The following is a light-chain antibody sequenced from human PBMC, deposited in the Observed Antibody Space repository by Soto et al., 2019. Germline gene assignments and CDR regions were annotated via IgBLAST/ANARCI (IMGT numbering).Light chain of an antibody. CDR2: GAS. V-gene: IGKV3-20*01. CDR3: QHYRTS. CDR1: QGVSSSY. Sequence: EIVLTQSPGTLSLSPGERATLSCRASQGVSSSYLAWYQQKPGQPPRLLIYGASSRATGTPDRFSGSGSETYFTITIPRLEDEDFEVYYCQHYRTSFGGGTKVEIK. J-gene: IGKJ4*01.